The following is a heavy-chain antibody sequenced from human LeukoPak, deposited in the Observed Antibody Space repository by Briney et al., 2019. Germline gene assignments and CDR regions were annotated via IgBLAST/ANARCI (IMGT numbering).Heavy chain of an antibody. V-gene: IGHV1-2*06. CDR1: GGTFSSYA. CDR2: INPNNGDT. Sequence: GASVKVSCKASGGTFSSYAISWVRQAPGQGLEWMGRINPNNGDTNYAQKFPGRVTLTRDTSIGTAYMELSSLRSDDTAMYYCVREITRATTYFDSWGQGTLVTVSS. J-gene: IGHJ4*02. D-gene: IGHD1-26*01. CDR3: VREITRATTYFDS.